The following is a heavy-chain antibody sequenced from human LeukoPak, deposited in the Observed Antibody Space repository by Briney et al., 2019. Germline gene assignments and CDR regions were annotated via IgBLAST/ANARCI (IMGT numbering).Heavy chain of an antibody. Sequence: GGSLRLSCAASGFTFSSYSMNWVRQAPGKGVEWVSSISSSSSYIYSAASVKGRFTISKDNAKTSLYLQMNSLRAEDTAVYYCARDCLRLVPPDWGQGTLVTVSS. CDR1: GFTFSSYS. V-gene: IGHV3-21*01. CDR3: ARDCLRLVPPD. D-gene: IGHD3-16*01. CDR2: ISSSSSYI. J-gene: IGHJ1*01.